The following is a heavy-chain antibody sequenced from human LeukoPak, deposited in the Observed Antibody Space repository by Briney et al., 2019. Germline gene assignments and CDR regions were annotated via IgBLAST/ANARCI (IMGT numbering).Heavy chain of an antibody. CDR1: GFTFSNYA. CDR2: ISGSGGGT. D-gene: IGHD3-3*01. J-gene: IGHJ4*02. V-gene: IGHV3-23*01. Sequence: GGSLRLSCAASGFTFSNYAMSWVRQAPGKGLEWGSTISGSGGGTYYADSVKGRFTISRDSSKNTLFLQMNSLRAEDTAVYYCARGVFTLDNWGQGTLVTVSS. CDR3: ARGVFTLDN.